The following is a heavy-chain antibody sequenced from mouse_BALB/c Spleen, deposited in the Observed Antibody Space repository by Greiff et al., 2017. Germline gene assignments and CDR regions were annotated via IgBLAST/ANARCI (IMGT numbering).Heavy chain of an antibody. CDR3: ARGPGFDD. CDR1: GYSITSGYY. CDR2: ISYDGSN. Sequence: ESGPGLVKPSQSLSLTCSVTGYSITSGYYWNWIRQFPGNKLEWMGYISYDGSNNYNPSLKNRISITRDTSQNQFFLKLNSVTTEDTATYYCARGPGFDDWGQGTTLTVSS. J-gene: IGHJ2*01. V-gene: IGHV3-6*02.